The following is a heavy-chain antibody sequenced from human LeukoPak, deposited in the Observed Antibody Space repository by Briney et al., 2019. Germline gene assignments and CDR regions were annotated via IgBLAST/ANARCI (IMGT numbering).Heavy chain of an antibody. J-gene: IGHJ4*02. CDR3: ARDMGRAWYGPPDY. CDR2: IWNDGSET. Sequence: PGGSLRLSCAASGFIFSSYGMHWVRQAPGKRLEWVAVIWNDGSETFHADSVKGRFRIARDNSKNTLYLQVNSLRAEDTAVYFCARDMGRAWYGPPDYWGQGTLVTVSS. D-gene: IGHD6-13*01. CDR1: GFIFSSYG. V-gene: IGHV3-33*01.